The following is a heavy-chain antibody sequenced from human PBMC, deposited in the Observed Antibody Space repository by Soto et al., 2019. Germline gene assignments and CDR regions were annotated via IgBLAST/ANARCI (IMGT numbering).Heavy chain of an antibody. Sequence: SETLSLTCTVSGGSISGYYWSWIRQPPGKGLEWIGYIYYSGSTNYNPSLKSRVTISVDTSKNQFSLKLSSVTAADTAVYYCARALFYYGSGSYKDYYGMDVWGQGTTVTVSS. CDR3: ARALFYYGSGSYKDYYGMDV. CDR1: GGSISGYY. J-gene: IGHJ6*02. CDR2: IYYSGST. V-gene: IGHV4-59*01. D-gene: IGHD3-10*01.